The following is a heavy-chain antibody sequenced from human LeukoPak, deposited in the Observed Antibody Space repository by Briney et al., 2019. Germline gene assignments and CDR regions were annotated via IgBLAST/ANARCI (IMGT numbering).Heavy chain of an antibody. CDR3: ARDHNYAFDN. D-gene: IGHD1-1*01. CDR1: GFPFIG. J-gene: IGHJ4*02. CDR2: IGIDSGNT. V-gene: IGHV3-48*01. Sequence: PGGCLRLSCTASGFPFIGMNWVRQAPGKGLEWISYIGIDSGNTKYADSVRGRFTISTDKAKNSLYLQMNSLRVEDTAVYYCARDHNYAFDNWGQGTLVSVAS.